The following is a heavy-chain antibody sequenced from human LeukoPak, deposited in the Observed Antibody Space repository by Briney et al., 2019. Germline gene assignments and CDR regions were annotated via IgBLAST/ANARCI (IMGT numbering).Heavy chain of an antibody. Sequence: GGSLRLSCTASGFTFGRYAMHWLRQAPGKGLEWVAVIAYDGSNKYSADSLRGQGRFTISRDNSKNTLFLEMNSLRPEDTAVYYCAKYAAAGAYDRHSEIDSWGQGTLVTVSS. V-gene: IGHV3-30*18. CDR2: IAYDGSNK. CDR3: AKYAAAGAYDRHSEIDS. CDR1: GFTFGRYA. D-gene: IGHD3-22*01. J-gene: IGHJ4*02.